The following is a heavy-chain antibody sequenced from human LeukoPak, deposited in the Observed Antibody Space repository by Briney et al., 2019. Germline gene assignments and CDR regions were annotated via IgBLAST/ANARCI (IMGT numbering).Heavy chain of an antibody. Sequence: SETLSLTCTVSGGSFSSTNYFWGWIRQPPGKGLEWIGTIYFGGSGGTYYNPSLKSRVSISVDTSDNQFSLKLSSVTAADTAVYYCARQPKSCARGVFITGKACWFDPWGQGTLVTVSS. V-gene: IGHV4-39*01. CDR3: ARQPKSCARGVFITGKACWFDP. CDR1: GGSFSSTNYF. D-gene: IGHD3-10*01. CDR2: IYFGGSGGT. J-gene: IGHJ5*02.